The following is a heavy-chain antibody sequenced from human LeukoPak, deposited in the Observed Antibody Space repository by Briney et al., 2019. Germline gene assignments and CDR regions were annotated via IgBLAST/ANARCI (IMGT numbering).Heavy chain of an antibody. J-gene: IGHJ4*02. CDR2: ISSSSYI. V-gene: IGHV3-21*01. CDR3: ARAYYDSSGYYQD. Sequence: GGSLRLSCAASGFTFSSYSMNWVRQAPGKGLEWVSSISSSSYISYADSLKGRFTISRDNAKNSLYLQMNSLRAEDTAVYYCARAYYDSSGYYQDWGQGTLVTVSS. D-gene: IGHD3-22*01. CDR1: GFTFSSYS.